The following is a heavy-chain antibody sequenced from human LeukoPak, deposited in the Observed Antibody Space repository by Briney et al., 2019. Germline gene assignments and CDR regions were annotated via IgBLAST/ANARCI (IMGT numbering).Heavy chain of an antibody. CDR2: ISGSGGST. V-gene: IGHV3-23*01. CDR3: AKDLLYYYDSSGHFDAFDI. Sequence: GGSLRLSCAASGFTFSSYAMSWVRQAPGKGLEWVSAISGSGGSTYYADSVKGRFTISRDNSKNTLYLQMNSLRAEDTAVYYCAKDLLYYYDSSGHFDAFDIWGQGTMVTVSS. J-gene: IGHJ3*02. D-gene: IGHD3-22*01. CDR1: GFTFSSYA.